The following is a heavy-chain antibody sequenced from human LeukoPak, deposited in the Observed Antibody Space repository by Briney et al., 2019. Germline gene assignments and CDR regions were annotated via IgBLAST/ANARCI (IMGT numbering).Heavy chain of an antibody. CDR3: ASGTGDDSYYYYGMDV. V-gene: IGHV7-4-1*02. D-gene: IGHD7-27*01. Sequence: ASVKVSCKASGYTFTSYAMNWVRQAPGQGLEWMGWINTNTGNPTYAQGFTGRFVFSLDTSVSTAYLQISSLKAEDTAVYYCASGTGDDSYYYYGMDVWGQGTTVTVSS. CDR1: GYTFTSYA. J-gene: IGHJ6*02. CDR2: INTNTGNP.